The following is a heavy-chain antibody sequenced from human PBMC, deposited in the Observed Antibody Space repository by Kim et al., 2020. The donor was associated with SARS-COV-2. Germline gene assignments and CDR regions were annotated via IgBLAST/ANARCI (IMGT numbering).Heavy chain of an antibody. CDR3: AGRGYGGAFDY. Sequence: NYRPSFQGHVTISADKSISTAYLQWSSLKASDTAMYYCAGRGYGGAFDYWGQGTLVTVSS. J-gene: IGHJ4*02. D-gene: IGHD4-17*01. V-gene: IGHV5-10-1*01.